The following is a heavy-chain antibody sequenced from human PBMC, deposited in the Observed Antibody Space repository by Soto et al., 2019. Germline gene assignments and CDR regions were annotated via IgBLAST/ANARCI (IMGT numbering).Heavy chain of an antibody. Sequence: QVQLQESGPGLVKPSQTLSLTCTVSGGSISSGDYYWSWIRQHPGKGLEWIGYIYYSGSTYYNPSLKGRLTISVDSAKIQFSLNLSSVTAADTAVYFCARWWSGSRQGFDPWGQGTLVTVSS. D-gene: IGHD3-3*01. CDR1: GGSISSGDYY. CDR2: IYYSGST. CDR3: ARWWSGSRQGFDP. V-gene: IGHV4-31*03. J-gene: IGHJ5*02.